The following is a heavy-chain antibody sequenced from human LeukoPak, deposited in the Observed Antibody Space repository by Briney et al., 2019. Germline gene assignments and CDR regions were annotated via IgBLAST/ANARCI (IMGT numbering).Heavy chain of an antibody. Sequence: SETLSLTCSVSGGSVSSASYYWSWIRQPAGKGLEWIGSIYYSGSTYYNPSLKSRVTISVDTSKNQFSLKLSSVTAADTAVYYCARAIIAVAGNYFDYWGQGTLVTVSS. V-gene: IGHV4-39*07. J-gene: IGHJ4*02. D-gene: IGHD6-19*01. CDR3: ARAIIAVAGNYFDY. CDR1: GGSVSSASYY. CDR2: IYYSGST.